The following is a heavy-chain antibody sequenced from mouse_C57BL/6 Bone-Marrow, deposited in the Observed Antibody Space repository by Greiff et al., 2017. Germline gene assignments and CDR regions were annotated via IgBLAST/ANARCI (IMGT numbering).Heavy chain of an antibody. CDR2: IDPSDSYT. V-gene: IGHV1-69*01. CDR1: GYTFTSYW. J-gene: IGHJ3*01. Sequence: QVQLQQPGAELVMPGASVKLSCKASGYTFTSYWMHWVKQRRGQGLEWIGEIDPSDSYTNYNQKFKGKSTLTVNKSSSTAYMELRSLTSEDSTVYYCAKDSSGYAGFAYWGQGTLVTVSA. CDR3: AKDSSGYAGFAY. D-gene: IGHD3-2*02.